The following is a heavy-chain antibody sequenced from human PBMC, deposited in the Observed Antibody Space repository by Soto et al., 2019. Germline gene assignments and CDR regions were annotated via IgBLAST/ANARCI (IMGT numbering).Heavy chain of an antibody. J-gene: IGHJ6*02. CDR2: IIPIFGTA. D-gene: IGHD5-12*01. CDR1: GGTFSSYA. CDR3: ARVGTGYSGYGNYYYYGMDV. Sequence: GASVKVSCKASGGTFSSYAISGVRQAPGQGLEWMGGIIPIFGTANYAQKFQGRVTITADESTSTAYMELSSLRSEDTAVYYCARVGTGYSGYGNYYYYGMDVWGQGTTVTVSS. V-gene: IGHV1-69*13.